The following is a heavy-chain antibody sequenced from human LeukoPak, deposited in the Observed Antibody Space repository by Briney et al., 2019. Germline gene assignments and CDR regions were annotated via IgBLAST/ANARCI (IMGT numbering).Heavy chain of an antibody. V-gene: IGHV3-49*03. CDR3: TTWQDYYDSSGYYSYYYYGMDV. D-gene: IGHD3-22*01. CDR1: GFTFGDYA. J-gene: IGHJ6*02. CDR2: IRSKAYGGTT. Sequence: PGGSLRLSCTASGFTFGDYAMSWFRQAPGKGLEWVGFIRSKAYGGTTEYAASVKGRFTISGDDSKSIAYLQMNSLKTEDTAVYYCTTWQDYYDSSGYYSYYYYGMDVWGQGTTVTVSS.